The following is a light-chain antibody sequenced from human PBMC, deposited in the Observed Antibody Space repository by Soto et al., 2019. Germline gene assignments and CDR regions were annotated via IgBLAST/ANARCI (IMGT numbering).Light chain of an antibody. V-gene: IGKV3-20*01. CDR3: QQYGSSGT. CDR2: GAS. J-gene: IGKJ1*01. CDR1: QSVSTN. Sequence: VMTQSPAILSVSPGERATLSCRASQSVSTNVAWYQQIPGQTPRLLIYGASTRATGIPDRFSGSGSGTDFTLTISRLEPEDFAVYYCQQYGSSGTFGQGTKVDIK.